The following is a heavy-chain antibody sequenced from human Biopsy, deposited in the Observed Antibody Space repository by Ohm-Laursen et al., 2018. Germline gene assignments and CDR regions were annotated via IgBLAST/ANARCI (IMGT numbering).Heavy chain of an antibody. J-gene: IGHJ3*01. CDR3: ARLYRLDDYWNDDPPDAFDV. V-gene: IGHV4-59*07. CDR2: ISNRGST. Sequence: SDTLSLTCTVSGGSISSDYWSWIRQSPGKGLEWIGYISNRGSTNYNPSLRGRVTISVDTSKNQFPLKLSSLTAADTAVFFCARLYRLDDYWNDDPPDAFDVWGQGTVVTVSS. CDR1: GGSISSDY. D-gene: IGHD3-3*01.